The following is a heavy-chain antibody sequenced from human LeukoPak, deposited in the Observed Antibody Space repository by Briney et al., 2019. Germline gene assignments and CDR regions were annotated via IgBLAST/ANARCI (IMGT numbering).Heavy chain of an antibody. CDR2: IYSSGST. CDR3: ARDDYNSGWYYGSYYYYYYMDV. J-gene: IGHJ6*03. D-gene: IGHD6-19*01. V-gene: IGHV4-4*07. Sequence: SETLSLTCTVSGGSISSYYWSWIRQPAGKGLEWIGRIYSSGSTNYNPSLKSRVTVSVDTSKNQFSLRLSSVTAADTAVYYCARDDYNSGWYYGSYYYYYYMDVWGKGNPGHRLL. CDR1: GGSISSYY.